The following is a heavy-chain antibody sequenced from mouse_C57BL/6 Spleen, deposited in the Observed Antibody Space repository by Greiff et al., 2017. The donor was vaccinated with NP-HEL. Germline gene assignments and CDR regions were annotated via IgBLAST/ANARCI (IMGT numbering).Heavy chain of an antibody. CDR2: IDPSDSYT. CDR1: GYTFTSYW. Sequence: QVQLQQPGAELVKPGASVKLSCKASGYTFTSYWMQWVKQRPGQGLEWIGEIDPSDSYTNYNQKFKGKATLTVDTSSSTAYMQLSSLTSEDSAVYYCARRGLPGSSYYFDYWGQGTTLTVSS. D-gene: IGHD1-1*01. J-gene: IGHJ2*01. V-gene: IGHV1-50*01. CDR3: ARRGLPGSSYYFDY.